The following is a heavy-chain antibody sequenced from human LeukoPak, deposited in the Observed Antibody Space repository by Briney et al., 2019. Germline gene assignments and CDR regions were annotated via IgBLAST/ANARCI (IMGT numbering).Heavy chain of an antibody. V-gene: IGHV3-7*01. CDR3: ARDVSSGSYYSDY. CDR1: GFTFSSYW. CDR2: IKQDGSEK. Sequence: GGSLRLSCAASGFTFSSYWMSWVRQAPGKGLEWVANIKQDGSEKYYVDSVKGRFTISRDNAKNSLYLQMNSLRAEDTAVYYCARDVSSGSYYSDYWGQGTLVTVSS. J-gene: IGHJ4*02. D-gene: IGHD1-26*01.